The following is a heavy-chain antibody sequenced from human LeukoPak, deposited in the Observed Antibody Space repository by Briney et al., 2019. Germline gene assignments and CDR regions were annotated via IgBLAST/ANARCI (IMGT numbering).Heavy chain of an antibody. V-gene: IGHV3-73*01. J-gene: IGHJ6*03. CDR1: GFTFSGSA. CDR2: IRSKANSYAT. Sequence: PGGSLRLSCAASGFTFSGSAMHWVRQASGKGLEWVGRIRSKANSYATAYAASVKGRFTISRDDSKNTAYLQMNSLKTEDTAVYYCTLLGYCSGGSCSTARGYYYYMDVWGKGTTVTVSS. D-gene: IGHD2-15*01. CDR3: TLLGYCSGGSCSTARGYYYYMDV.